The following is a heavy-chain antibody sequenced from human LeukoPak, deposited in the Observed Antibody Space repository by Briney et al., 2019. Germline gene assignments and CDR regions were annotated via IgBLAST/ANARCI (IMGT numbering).Heavy chain of an antibody. D-gene: IGHD2-2*01. Sequence: GGSLRLSCAASGFTFSTFAMIWVRQPPGKGLEWVSSIFPSGGEIHYADSVRGRFTISRDNSKSTLSLQMNSLRAEDTAVYYCARGTIAWAGVDYWGQGTLVTVSS. CDR2: IFPSGGEI. J-gene: IGHJ4*02. CDR3: ARGTIAWAGVDY. V-gene: IGHV3-23*01. CDR1: GFTFSTFA.